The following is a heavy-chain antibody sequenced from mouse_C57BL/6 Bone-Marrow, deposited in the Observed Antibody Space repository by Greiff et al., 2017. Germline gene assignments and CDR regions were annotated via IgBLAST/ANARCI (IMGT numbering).Heavy chain of an antibody. V-gene: IGHV1-76*01. CDR1: GYTFTDYY. J-gene: IGHJ2*01. CDR3: ARGNGRADY. D-gene: IGHD1-1*01. CDR2: IYPGSGNT. Sequence: VQLQQSGAELVRPGASVKLSCKASGYTFTDYYINWVKQRPGQGLEWIARIYPGSGNTYYNEKFKGKATLTAEKSSSTAYMQLSSLTSEDSAVYCCARGNGRADYWGQGTTLTVSS.